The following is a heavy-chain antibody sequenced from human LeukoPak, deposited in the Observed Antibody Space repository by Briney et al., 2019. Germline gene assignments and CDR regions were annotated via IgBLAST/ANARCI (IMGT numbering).Heavy chain of an antibody. CDR2: ISYDGSNK. CDR1: GVTFSSYA. V-gene: IGHV3-30*04. CDR3: ARASKVATEFDY. J-gene: IGHJ4*02. D-gene: IGHD5-12*01. Sequence: GGSLRLSCAASGVTFSSYAMHWVRQAPGKGLEWVAVISYDGSNKYYAVSVKGRFTISRDNSKNTLYLQMNSLRAEDTAVYYCARASKVATEFDYWGQGTLVTVSS.